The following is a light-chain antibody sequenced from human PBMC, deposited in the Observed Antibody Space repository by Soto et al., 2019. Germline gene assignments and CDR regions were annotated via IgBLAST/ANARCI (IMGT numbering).Light chain of an antibody. CDR1: SSDVGGYNY. CDR2: DVS. J-gene: IGLJ2*01. V-gene: IGLV2-14*01. Sequence: QSALTQPASVSGSPGQSITISCTGTSSDVGGYNYVSWYQQHPGKAPKLMIYDVSNRPSGVSNHFSGSKSGNTASLTISGLQAEDEADYYCGSYTSSSTRVFGGGTKLTVL. CDR3: GSYTSSSTRV.